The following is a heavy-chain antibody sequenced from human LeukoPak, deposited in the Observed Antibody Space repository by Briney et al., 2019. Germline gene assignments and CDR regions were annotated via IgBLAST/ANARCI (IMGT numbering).Heavy chain of an antibody. CDR3: VRDWDHFDFDS. Sequence: GGSLRLSCAASGFTFSSYWMHWVRQAPGKGLVWVSRINSDGSITSYADSVKGRFTISRDNAKNTMYLQMKSLRAEDTAVYYCVRDWDHFDFDSWGLGTLVTVSS. J-gene: IGHJ5*01. D-gene: IGHD3-9*01. CDR2: INSDGSIT. CDR1: GFTFSSYW. V-gene: IGHV3-74*01.